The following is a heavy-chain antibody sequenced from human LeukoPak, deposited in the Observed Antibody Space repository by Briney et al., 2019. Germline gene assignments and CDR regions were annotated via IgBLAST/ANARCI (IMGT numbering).Heavy chain of an antibody. D-gene: IGHD6-13*01. V-gene: IGHV3-48*03. CDR2: IRSSGSTI. CDR1: GFTFSSYE. CDR3: ARDGRSTWYGVGYFDY. Sequence: GGSLRLSCAASGFTFSSYEMIWVRQAPGKGLEWISYIRSSGSTIYYADSVKGRFTISRENAKNSLYLQMNSLRAEDTAVYYCARDGRSTWYGVGYFDYWGQGTLVTVSS. J-gene: IGHJ4*02.